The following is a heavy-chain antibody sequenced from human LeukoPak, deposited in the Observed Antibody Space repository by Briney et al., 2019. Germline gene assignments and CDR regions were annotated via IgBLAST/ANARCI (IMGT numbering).Heavy chain of an antibody. V-gene: IGHV3-30*18. CDR2: ISYDGSNK. J-gene: IGHJ6*04. CDR1: GFTFSSYG. Sequence: GRSLRLSCAASGFTFSSYGMHWVRQAPGKGLEWVGVISYDGSNKYYADSVKGRFTLSRDNSKNTLYLQMNSLRAEDTAVYYCAKDGPSTSNYGMDVWGKGTTVTVSS. CDR3: AKDGPSTSNYGMDV. D-gene: IGHD2-2*01.